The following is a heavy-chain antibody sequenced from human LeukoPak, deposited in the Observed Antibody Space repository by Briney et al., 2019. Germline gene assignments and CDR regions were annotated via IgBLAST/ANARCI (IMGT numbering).Heavy chain of an antibody. J-gene: IGHJ4*02. CDR1: GFTFSSYS. D-gene: IGHD6-13*01. CDR2: ISSSSSYI. V-gene: IGHV3-21*01. CDR3: AKDGIAASLNFDY. Sequence: GGSLRLSCAASGFTFSSYSMNWVRQAPGKGLEWVSSISSSSSYIYYADSVKGRFTISRDNAKNSLYLQMNSLRAEDTAVYYCAKDGIAASLNFDYWGQGTLVTVSS.